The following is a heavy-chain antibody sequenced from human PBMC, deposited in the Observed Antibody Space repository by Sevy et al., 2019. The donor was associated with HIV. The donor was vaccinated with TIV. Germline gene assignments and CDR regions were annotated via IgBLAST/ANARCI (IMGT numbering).Heavy chain of an antibody. J-gene: IGHJ6*02. CDR2: IDYSGST. D-gene: IGHD2-15*01. Sequence: SETLSLTCTVSGGSISSGDYYWTWIRQPPGKGLEWIGYIDYSGSTYYNPSLKSRVTISVDTSKNQFSLKLSSVTAADTAVYYSARDGVVIGPSYYYGMDVWGQGTTVTVSS. CDR1: GGSISSGDYY. CDR3: ARDGVVIGPSYYYGMDV. V-gene: IGHV4-30-4*01.